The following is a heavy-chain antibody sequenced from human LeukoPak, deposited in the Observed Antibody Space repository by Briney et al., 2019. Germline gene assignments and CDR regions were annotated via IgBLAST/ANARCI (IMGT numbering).Heavy chain of an antibody. D-gene: IGHD6-13*01. CDR3: ARDLFAAAGTLDY. J-gene: IGHJ4*02. V-gene: IGHV3-53*01. CDR2: IYSGGST. CDR1: GFTVSSNY. Sequence: GGSLRLSCAASGFTVSSNYMSWVRQAPGKGLEWVSVIYSGGSTYYADSVKGRFTISRDNSKNTLYLQMNSLRAKDTAVYYCARDLFAAAGTLDYWGQGTLVTVSS.